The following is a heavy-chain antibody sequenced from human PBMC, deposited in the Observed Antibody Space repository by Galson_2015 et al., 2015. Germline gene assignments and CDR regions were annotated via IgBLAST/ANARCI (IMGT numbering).Heavy chain of an antibody. CDR2: IYSGGST. CDR1: GFTVSSNY. D-gene: IGHD6-19*01. J-gene: IGHJ4*02. V-gene: IGHV3-53*01. Sequence: SLRLSCAASGFTVSSNYMSWVRQAPGKGLEWVSVIYSGGSTYYADSVKGRFTISSDNSKNTLYLQMNSLRAEDTAVYYCARGVYSSGWYVGFDYWGQGTLVTVPS. CDR3: ARGVYSSGWYVGFDY.